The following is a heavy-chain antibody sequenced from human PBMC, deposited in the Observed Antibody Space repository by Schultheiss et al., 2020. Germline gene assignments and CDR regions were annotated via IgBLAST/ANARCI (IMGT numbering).Heavy chain of an antibody. CDR3: AKTIELWFGEGIGVASEFDY. J-gene: IGHJ4*02. D-gene: IGHD3-10*01. CDR2: ISGSGGST. Sequence: GGSLRLSCAASGFTFSSYAMSWVRQAPGKGLEWVSAISGSGGSTYYADSVKGRFTISRDNSKNTLYLQMNSLRAEDTAVYYCAKTIELWFGEGIGVASEFDYWGQGTLVTVSS. CDR1: GFTFSSYA. V-gene: IGHV3-23*01.